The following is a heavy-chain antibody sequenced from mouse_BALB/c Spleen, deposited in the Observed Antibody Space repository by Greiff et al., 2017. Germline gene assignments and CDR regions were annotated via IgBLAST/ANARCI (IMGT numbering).Heavy chain of an antibody. Sequence: EVKLMESGGGLVQPGGSRKLSCAASGFTFSSFGMHWVRQAPEKGLEWVAYISSGSSTIYYADTVKGRFTISRDNPKNTLFLQMTSLRSEDTAMYYCAVWTYYFDYWGQGTTLTVSS. J-gene: IGHJ2*01. D-gene: IGHD2-10*02. CDR1: GFTFSSFG. V-gene: IGHV5-17*02. CDR2: ISSGSSTI. CDR3: AVWTYYFDY.